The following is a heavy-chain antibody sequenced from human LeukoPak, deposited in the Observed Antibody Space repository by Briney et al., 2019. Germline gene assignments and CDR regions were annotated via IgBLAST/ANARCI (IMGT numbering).Heavy chain of an antibody. V-gene: IGHV4-34*01. CDR2: IDHSGST. CDR3: ASGRFGITIFGVVITHFDY. Sequence: PSETLSLTCAVYGGSFSGYYWSWIRQPPGKGLEWVGEIDHSGSTNYNPSLKSRVTISVDTSKNQSSLQLSSVTAADTAVYYCASGRFGITIFGVVITHFDYWGQGTLVTVSS. CDR1: GGSFSGYY. J-gene: IGHJ4*02. D-gene: IGHD3-3*01.